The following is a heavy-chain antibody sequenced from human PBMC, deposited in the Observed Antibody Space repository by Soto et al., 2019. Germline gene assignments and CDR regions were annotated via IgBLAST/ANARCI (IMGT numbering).Heavy chain of an antibody. CDR2: INPSGGGT. CDR3: ARRRPPIFGVVRSYYYYGMDV. Sequence: ASVKVSCKASGYTFTSYYMHWVRQAPGQGLEWMAIINPSGGGTSYAQKFQGRLTMTRDTSTSTVYMELSSLTSEDTAVYYCARRRPPIFGVVRSYYYYGMDVWGQGTTVTVSS. J-gene: IGHJ6*02. CDR1: GYTFTSYY. D-gene: IGHD3-3*01. V-gene: IGHV1-46*01.